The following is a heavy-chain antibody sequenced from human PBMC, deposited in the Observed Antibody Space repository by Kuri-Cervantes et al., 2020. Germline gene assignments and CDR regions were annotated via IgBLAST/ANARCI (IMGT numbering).Heavy chain of an antibody. D-gene: IGHD3-3*01. CDR1: GFTFSSYA. J-gene: IGHJ6*04. CDR2: ISYDGSNK. CDR3: VREPQSPYRYDFWSGYYYNYYGMYV. V-gene: IGHV3-30-3*01. Sequence: GESLKISCAASGFTFSSYAMHWVRQAPGKGMEWVAVISYDGSNKYYADSVKGRFTISRDNSKNTLYLQMNSLSAEDTAVYYCVREPQSPYRYDFWSGYYYNYYGMYVWGEGTTVTVSS.